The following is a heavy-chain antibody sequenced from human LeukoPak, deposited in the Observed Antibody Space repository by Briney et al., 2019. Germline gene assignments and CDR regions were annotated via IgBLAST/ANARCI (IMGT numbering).Heavy chain of an antibody. CDR1: GFTFSSYW. V-gene: IGHV3-7*03. CDR2: IKQDGSEK. Sequence: GGSLRLSCAASGFTFSSYWMSWVRQAPGKGLEWVANIKQDGSEKYYVDSVKGRFTISRDNAKNSLYLQMNSLRAEDTAVYYCAKDQNFDWLPMDYWGQGTLVTVSS. J-gene: IGHJ4*02. CDR3: AKDQNFDWLPMDY. D-gene: IGHD3-9*01.